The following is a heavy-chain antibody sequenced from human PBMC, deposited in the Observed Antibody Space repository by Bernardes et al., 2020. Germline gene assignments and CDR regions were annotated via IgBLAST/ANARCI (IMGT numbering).Heavy chain of an antibody. CDR2: IKQDGSEK. V-gene: IGHV3-7*01. CDR3: ARFTSARGPYGTNPFDY. Sequence: GGSLRLSCAASGFTFSYYWMSWVRQAPGKGLEWVANIKQDGSEKYYVDSVKGRFTISRDNAKNSLYLQMNSLRVEDTAVYYCARFTSARGPYGTNPFDYWGQGTLVTVSS. J-gene: IGHJ4*02. CDR1: GFTFSYYW. D-gene: IGHD3-10*01.